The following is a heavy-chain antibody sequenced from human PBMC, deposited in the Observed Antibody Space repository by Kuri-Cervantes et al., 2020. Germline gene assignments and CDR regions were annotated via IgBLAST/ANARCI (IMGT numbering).Heavy chain of an antibody. J-gene: IGHJ5*02. CDR2: IYYSGST. Sequence: SETLSLTCTVSGGPIRSNDYYWSWIRQPPGKGLEWIGYIYYSGSTYYNPSLQSRVAMSVVTSKNQFSLKLNSVTAADTAVYYCASSRVIMVGGIIIFGWFDPWGQGTLVTVSS. CDR1: GGPIRSNDYY. CDR3: ASSRVIMVGGIIIFGWFDP. D-gene: IGHD3-10*01. V-gene: IGHV4-30-4*01.